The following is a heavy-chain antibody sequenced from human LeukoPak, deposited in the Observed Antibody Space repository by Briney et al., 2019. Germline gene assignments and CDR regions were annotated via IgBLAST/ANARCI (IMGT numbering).Heavy chain of an antibody. J-gene: IGHJ4*02. CDR3: ARGMTGKYSSSPGGY. CDR1: GYTFTSYG. D-gene: IGHD6-6*01. Sequence: ASVKVSCKASGYTFTSYGISWVRQAPGQGLEWMGWISAYNGNTNYAQKLQGRVTMTTDTSTSTAYMELRSLRSDDTAVYYCARGMTGKYSSSPGGYRGQGTLVTVSS. V-gene: IGHV1-18*01. CDR2: ISAYNGNT.